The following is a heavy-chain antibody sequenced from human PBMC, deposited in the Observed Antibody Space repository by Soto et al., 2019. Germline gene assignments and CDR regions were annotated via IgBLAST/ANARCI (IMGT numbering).Heavy chain of an antibody. CDR2: IHGDGGKI. D-gene: IGHD5-18*01. CDR3: ARDFYGGYTYGPGDY. CDR1: GFMFSAYW. J-gene: IGHJ4*02. Sequence: GGSLRLSCAASGFMFSAYWMSWVRQAPGKGLEWVASIHGDGGKIYYVDSVKGRFTISRDNAKRSLYLQMNSLRAEDTAVYYCARDFYGGYTYGPGDYWGQGALVTVSS. V-gene: IGHV3-7*01.